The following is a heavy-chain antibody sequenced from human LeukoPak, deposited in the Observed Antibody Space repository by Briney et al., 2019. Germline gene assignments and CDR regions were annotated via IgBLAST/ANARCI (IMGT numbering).Heavy chain of an antibody. Sequence: PGGSLRLSCAASGFTFSSYWVHWVRQAPGKGLVWVSRISNDGTTTTYADSVKGRFTISRDNAKNTLYLQMSSLRVEDTAIYYCAKMTAPAYWGQGTLVTVSS. CDR2: ISNDGTTT. CDR3: AKMTAPAY. CDR1: GFTFSSYW. V-gene: IGHV3-74*01. J-gene: IGHJ4*02. D-gene: IGHD5-18*01.